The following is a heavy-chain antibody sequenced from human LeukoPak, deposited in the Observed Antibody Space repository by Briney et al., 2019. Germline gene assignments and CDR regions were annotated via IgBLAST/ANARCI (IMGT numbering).Heavy chain of an antibody. CDR1: GFTFSSYA. J-gene: IGHJ4*02. D-gene: IGHD4/OR15-4a*01. V-gene: IGHV3-23*01. Sequence: GGSLRLSCAASGFTFSSYAVSWVRQAPGRGLEWVSVISGSGGDTYYADSVKGRFTIFRDNSKSTLYLQMNSLRAEDAAVYYCVRGARELPTIVVSLDYWGQGTLVTVSS. CDR2: ISGSGGDT. CDR3: VRGARELPTIVVSLDY.